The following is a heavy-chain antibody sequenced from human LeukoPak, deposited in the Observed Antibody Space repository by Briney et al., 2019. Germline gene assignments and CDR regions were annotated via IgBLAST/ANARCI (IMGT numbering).Heavy chain of an antibody. CDR1: GYTFTSYW. CDR3: ARLRDNWEDY. D-gene: IGHD1-20*01. CDR2: IFPGDSDT. J-gene: IGHJ4*02. V-gene: IGHV5-51*01. Sequence: GESLKISCKGSGYTFTSYWIVWVRQMPGKGPEWKGMIFPGDSDTKYSPSFEGQITISADKSISSAYLQWSSLKASDTAIYYCARLRDNWEDYWGQGTLVTVSS.